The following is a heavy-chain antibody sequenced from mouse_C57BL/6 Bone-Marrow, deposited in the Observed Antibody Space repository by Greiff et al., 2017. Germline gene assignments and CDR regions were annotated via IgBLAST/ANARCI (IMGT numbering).Heavy chain of an antibody. CDR3: ARYTYYGNYESMDD. CDR2: ISYSGST. Sequence: EVKVEESGPGLAKPSQTLSLTCSVTGFSITSDYWNLIRKFPGTKLEYMGYISYSGSTYYNPSLNSRISLTLSTSKNQYYLEMKYVTTEDTATYDCARYTYYGNYESMDDWGKGTTVTVSS. J-gene: IGHJ4*01. CDR1: GFSITSDY. V-gene: IGHV3-8*01. D-gene: IGHD2-10*01.